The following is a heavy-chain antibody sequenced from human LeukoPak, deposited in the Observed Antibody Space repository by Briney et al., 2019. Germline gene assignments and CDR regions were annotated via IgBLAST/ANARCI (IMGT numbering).Heavy chain of an antibody. D-gene: IGHD1-26*01. CDR2: ISADNGNT. CDR1: GHTFTKFG. Sequence: ASVKVSCKASGHTFTKFGITWVRQAPGQGLEWMGWISADNGNTIYAQKFQDRVTISIDTSTSTAYMELKSLRSDDTAVYYCAKNRGATWWDLVDYWAREPWSPSPQ. CDR3: AKNRGATWWDLVDY. V-gene: IGHV1-18*01. J-gene: IGHJ4*02.